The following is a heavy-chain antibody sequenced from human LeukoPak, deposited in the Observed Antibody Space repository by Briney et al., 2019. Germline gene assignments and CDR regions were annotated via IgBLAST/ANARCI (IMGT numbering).Heavy chain of an antibody. CDR3: ARRARVRAFDI. CDR2: ISSSRSYI. J-gene: IGHJ3*02. V-gene: IGHV3-21*01. Sequence: GGPLRLSCAASGFTFSSYSMNWVRQAPGKGLEWVSSISSSRSYIYYADSVKGRFTISRDNAKNSLYLQMNILRAEDTAVYYCARRARVRAFDIWGQGTMVTVSS. D-gene: IGHD3-10*01. CDR1: GFTFSSYS.